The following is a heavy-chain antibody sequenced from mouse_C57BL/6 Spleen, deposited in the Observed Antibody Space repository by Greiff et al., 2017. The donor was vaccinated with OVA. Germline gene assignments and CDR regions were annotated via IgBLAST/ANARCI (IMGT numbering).Heavy chain of an antibody. CDR3: ARGGLLRGYFDY. CDR1: GYSITSGYY. D-gene: IGHD2-3*01. V-gene: IGHV3-6*01. CDR2: ISYDGSN. J-gene: IGHJ2*01. Sequence: VQLKQSGPGLVKPSQSLSLTCSVTGYSITSGYYWNWIRQLPGNKLEWMGYISYDGSNNYNPSLKNRIPITRDTSKNQFCLKLNSVTTEDTATYNCARGGLLRGYFDYWGQGTTRTVSS.